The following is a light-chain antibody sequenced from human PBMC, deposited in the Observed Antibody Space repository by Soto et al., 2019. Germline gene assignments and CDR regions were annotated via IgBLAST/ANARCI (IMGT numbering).Light chain of an antibody. CDR3: QESSASQLT. CDR2: VAS. Sequence: IQLTQSPSSLSASVGDRVTITCRASQDVRKFLNWYQQRPGKAPKLLINVASVLQVGVPSRFSGSGSGTNFTLTIHSLQPEDFATYYCQESSASQLTFGGGTKVEVK. J-gene: IGKJ4*01. CDR1: QDVRKF. V-gene: IGKV1-39*01.